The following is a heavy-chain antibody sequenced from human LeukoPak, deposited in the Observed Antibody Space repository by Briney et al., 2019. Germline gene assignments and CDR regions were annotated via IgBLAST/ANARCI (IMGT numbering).Heavy chain of an antibody. J-gene: IGHJ4*02. CDR1: GYTFTSYG. Sequence: SVKVPCKTSGYTFTSYGISWVRQAPGQGLEWMGWINPNSGGTNYAQKFQGRVTMTRDTSISTAYMELSRLRSDDTAVYYCARAKEQWLVYYFDYWGQGTLVTVSS. D-gene: IGHD6-19*01. CDR2: INPNSGGT. V-gene: IGHV1-2*02. CDR3: ARAKEQWLVYYFDY.